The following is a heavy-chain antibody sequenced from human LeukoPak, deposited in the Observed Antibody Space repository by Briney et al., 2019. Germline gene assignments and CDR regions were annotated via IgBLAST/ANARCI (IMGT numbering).Heavy chain of an antibody. D-gene: IGHD5-12*01. CDR2: ISGSGSTT. J-gene: IGHJ6*02. CDR3: AKDSTVSGSYYGLDI. V-gene: IGHV3-23*01. Sequence: GGSLRLSCAASGFTFSSYSMNWVRQAPGKGLEWVSSISGSGSTTYFADSVKGRFTIPRDNSKNTMYLQMSSLRAEDTAIYYCAKDSTVSGSYYGLDIWGQGTTVTVSS. CDR1: GFTFSSYS.